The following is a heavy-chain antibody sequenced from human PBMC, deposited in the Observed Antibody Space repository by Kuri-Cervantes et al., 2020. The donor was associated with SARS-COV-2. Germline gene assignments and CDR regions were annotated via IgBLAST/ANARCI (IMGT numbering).Heavy chain of an antibody. CDR2: IDWDDDK. D-gene: IGHD4-11*01. CDR1: GFSLSTSGMC. Sequence: SGPTLVKPTQNLTLTCTFSGFSLSTSGMCVSWIRQPPGKALEWLARIDWDDDKYYKTSLNTRLSISKDASKDQVVLTMTNMDPVDTATYYCVRIRAATVIADYWGQGTLVTVSS. J-gene: IGHJ4*02. V-gene: IGHV2-70*11. CDR3: VRIRAATVIADY.